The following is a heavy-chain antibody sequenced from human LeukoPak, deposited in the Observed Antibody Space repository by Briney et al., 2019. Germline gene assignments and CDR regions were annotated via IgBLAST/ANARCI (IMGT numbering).Heavy chain of an antibody. CDR3: SKDRATSGSYWAGLDY. Sequence: GGSLRLSCEASGFTFSSYAMSWVRQAPGKGLEWVSVISGSGDSTYYADSVEGRCTSSRDNSKNTLYLQMNSLRAEDTAVYYCSKDRATSGSYWAGLDYWGQGTLVTVSS. V-gene: IGHV3-23*01. CDR2: ISGSGDST. CDR1: GFTFSSYA. D-gene: IGHD1-26*01. J-gene: IGHJ4*02.